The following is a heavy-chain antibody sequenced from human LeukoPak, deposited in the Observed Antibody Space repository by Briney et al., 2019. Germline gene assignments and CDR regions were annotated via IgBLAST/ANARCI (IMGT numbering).Heavy chain of an antibody. CDR1: GYTFTSYD. V-gene: IGHV1-8*01. D-gene: IGHD5-12*01. CDR2: MNPNSGKT. Sequence: ASVKVSCKASGYTFTSYDINWVRQATGQGLEWMGWMNPNSGKTGYGQKFQGRVTITRNTSISTAYMELSSLRSEDTAVYYCARSVDSGYAIDAFDIWGQGTMVTVSS. CDR3: ARSVDSGYAIDAFDI. J-gene: IGHJ3*02.